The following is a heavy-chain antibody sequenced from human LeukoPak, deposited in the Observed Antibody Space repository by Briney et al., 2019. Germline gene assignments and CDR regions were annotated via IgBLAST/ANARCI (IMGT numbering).Heavy chain of an antibody. J-gene: IGHJ4*02. CDR3: ARRTSSGGYFGY. Sequence: KPSETLSLTCTVSGGSISSTNYYWGWIRQPPGKGLEWIGSIYYSVSTYYNPSLKSRVTISVDTSKNQFSLRLTSVTAADTAVYYWARRTSSGGYFGYWGQGTLVTVSS. CDR2: IYYSVST. D-gene: IGHD2-2*01. CDR1: GGSISSTNYY. V-gene: IGHV4-39*01.